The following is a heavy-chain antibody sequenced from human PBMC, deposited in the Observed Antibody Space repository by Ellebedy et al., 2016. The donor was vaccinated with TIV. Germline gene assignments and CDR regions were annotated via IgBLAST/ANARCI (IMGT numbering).Heavy chain of an antibody. CDR1: GGSFSGYY. Sequence: SETLSLTXAVYGGSFSGYYWSWIRQPPGKGLEWIGEINHSGSTNYNPSLKSRVTISVDTSKNQFSLKLSSVTAADTAVYYCARRSPILLDVWGKGTTVTVSS. CDR2: INHSGST. CDR3: ARRSPILLDV. J-gene: IGHJ6*04. V-gene: IGHV4-34*01. D-gene: IGHD2-15*01.